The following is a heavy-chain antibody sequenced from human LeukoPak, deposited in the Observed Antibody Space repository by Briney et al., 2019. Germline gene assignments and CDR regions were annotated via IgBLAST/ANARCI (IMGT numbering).Heavy chain of an antibody. Sequence: GGSLRLSCAASGFTVSSNYMSWVRQAPGKGLEWVSVIYSGGSTYYADSVKGRFTISRDNSKNTLYLQMNSPRAEDTAVYYCARGKLAPNYYYYYYMDVWGKGTTVTVSS. CDR2: IYSGGST. V-gene: IGHV3-66*02. J-gene: IGHJ6*03. D-gene: IGHD4-23*01. CDR3: ARGKLAPNYYYYYYMDV. CDR1: GFTVSSNY.